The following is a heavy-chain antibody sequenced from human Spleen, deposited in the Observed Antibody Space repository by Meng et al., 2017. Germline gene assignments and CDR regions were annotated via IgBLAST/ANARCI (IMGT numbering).Heavy chain of an antibody. J-gene: IGHJ4*02. V-gene: IGHV1-2*06. Sequence: GQRVQARAEVKKPGASVKVSCKPSGYNFPDYWLHWVRRAPGQGLEWMGRIDPKSGDTHYAQRFQGRVTMTGDTSISTAYMELSGLRSDDTAMYYCARDEDISAAGYLLGDFWGQGTLVTVSS. CDR2: IDPKSGDT. D-gene: IGHD6-13*01. CDR1: GYNFPDYW. CDR3: ARDEDISAAGYLLGDF.